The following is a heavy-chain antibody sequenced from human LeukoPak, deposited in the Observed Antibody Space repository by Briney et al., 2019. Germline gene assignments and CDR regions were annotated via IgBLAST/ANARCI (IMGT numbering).Heavy chain of an antibody. D-gene: IGHD3-22*01. J-gene: IGHJ4*02. V-gene: IGHV1-18*01. CDR1: GYTFTSYG. CDR3: AGPSNYYDSGGYYQPLDY. Sequence: GASVKVSCKASGYTFTSYGISWVRQAPGQGLEWMGWISAYNGNTNYAQKLQGRVTMTTDTSTSTAYMELRSLRSDDTAVYYCAGPSNYYDSGGYYQPLDYWGQGTLVTVSS. CDR2: ISAYNGNT.